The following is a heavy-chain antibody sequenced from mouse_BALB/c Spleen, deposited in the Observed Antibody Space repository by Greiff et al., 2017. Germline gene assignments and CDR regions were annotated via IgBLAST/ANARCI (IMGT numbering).Heavy chain of an antibody. CDR2: ISNGGGST. J-gene: IGHJ3*01. Sequence: EVQGVESGGGLVQPGGSLKLSCAASGFTFSSYTMSWVRQTPEKRLEWVAYISNGGGSTYYPDTVKGRFTISRDNAKNTLYLQMSSLKSEDTAMYYCARPGYGNPWFAYWGQGTLVTVSA. CDR3: ARPGYGNPWFAY. CDR1: GFTFSSYT. V-gene: IGHV5-12-2*01. D-gene: IGHD2-10*02.